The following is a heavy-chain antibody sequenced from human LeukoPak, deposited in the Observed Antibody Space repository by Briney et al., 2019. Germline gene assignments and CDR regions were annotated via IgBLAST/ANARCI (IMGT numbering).Heavy chain of an antibody. V-gene: IGHV3-23*01. CDR1: GFTFSSYA. D-gene: IGHD4-23*01. CDR2: IGYSGGDI. Sequence: GGSLRLSCAASGFTFSSYAMSWVRQAPGKGLEWVSVIGYSGGDIQYADSVKGRFTISRDNSKNTLYLQMNSLRVEDTAVYYCAKYAPPTTVVTRFFDYWGQGTLVTVSS. J-gene: IGHJ4*02. CDR3: AKYAPPTTVVTRFFDY.